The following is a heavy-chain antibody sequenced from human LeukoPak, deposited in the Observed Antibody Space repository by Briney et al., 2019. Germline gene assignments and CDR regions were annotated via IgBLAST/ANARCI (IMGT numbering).Heavy chain of an antibody. D-gene: IGHD3-10*01. CDR2: ISYDGSNK. V-gene: IGHV3-30*18. Sequence: GGSLRLSCAASGFTFSSYSMNWVRQAPGKGLEWVAVISYDGSNKYYADSVKGRFTISRDNSKNTLYLQMNSLRAEDTALYYCAKDLHYGSADYWGQGTLVTVSS. J-gene: IGHJ4*02. CDR1: GFTFSSYS. CDR3: AKDLHYGSADY.